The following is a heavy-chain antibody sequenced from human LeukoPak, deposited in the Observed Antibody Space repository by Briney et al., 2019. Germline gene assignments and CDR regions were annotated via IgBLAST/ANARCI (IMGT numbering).Heavy chain of an antibody. J-gene: IGHJ4*02. Sequence: GGSLRLSCAASGFTFSSYSMNWVRQAPGKGLEWVSSISSSSSYIYYADSVKGRFTISRDNAKNPLYLQMNSLRAEDTAVYYCARRYYDSSGYLYYFDYWGQGTLVTVSS. V-gene: IGHV3-21*01. CDR3: ARRYYDSSGYLYYFDY. D-gene: IGHD3-22*01. CDR1: GFTFSSYS. CDR2: ISSSSSYI.